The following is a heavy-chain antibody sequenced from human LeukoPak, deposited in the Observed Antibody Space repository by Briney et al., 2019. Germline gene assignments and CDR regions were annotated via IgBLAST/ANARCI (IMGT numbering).Heavy chain of an antibody. J-gene: IGHJ6*03. D-gene: IGHD7-27*01. V-gene: IGHV4-61*02. Sequence: PSQTLSLTCTVSGGSITRGGYSWNWIRQPAGKGLEWIGRIHTSGTTNYNPSLKSRVTFSVDTSKNHFSLNLSSVTAADTAVYYCARDHIWGYYYMDVWGKGTTVTVSS. CDR2: IHTSGTT. CDR1: GGSITRGGYS. CDR3: ARDHIWGYYYMDV.